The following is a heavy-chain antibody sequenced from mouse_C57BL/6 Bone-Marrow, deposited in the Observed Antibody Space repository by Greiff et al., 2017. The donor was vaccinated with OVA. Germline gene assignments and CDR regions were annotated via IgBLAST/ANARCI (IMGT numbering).Heavy chain of an antibody. CDR1: GYTFTSYW. Sequence: QVQLQQPGAELVMPGASVKLSCKASGYTFTSYWMHWVKQRPGQGLEWIGEIDPSDSSTNYNQKFKGKSTLTVDKSSSTAYMQLSSLTSEDSAVYYCARRGDSSGYLDYWGQGTTLTVSS. CDR3: ARRGDSSGYLDY. J-gene: IGHJ2*01. D-gene: IGHD3-2*02. CDR2: IDPSDSST. V-gene: IGHV1-69*01.